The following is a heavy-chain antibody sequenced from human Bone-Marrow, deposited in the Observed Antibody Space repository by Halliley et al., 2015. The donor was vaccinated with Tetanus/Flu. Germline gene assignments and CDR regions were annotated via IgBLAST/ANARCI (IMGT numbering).Heavy chain of an antibody. CDR2: IHYSGIT. CDR1: GASINHFY. J-gene: IGHJ4*02. D-gene: IGHD3-22*01. Sequence: TLSLTCTVSGASINHFYWSWIRQSPGKGLEWIGYIHYSGITNYNPSLKSRATISVDTSKSQFSLRLSSVTAADAAIYYCARGGARRHYASSATGVFDYWGQGTLVTVSS. CDR3: ARGGARRHYASSATGVFDY. V-gene: IGHV4-59*01.